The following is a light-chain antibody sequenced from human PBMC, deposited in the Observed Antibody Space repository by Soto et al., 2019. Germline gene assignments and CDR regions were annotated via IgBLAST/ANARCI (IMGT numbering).Light chain of an antibody. CDR2: DAS. J-gene: IGKJ4*01. V-gene: IGKV3-11*01. CDR1: QSLGYY. CDR3: QQRRDWPLT. Sequence: EIVLTQSPATLSLSPGERATLSCRASQSLGYYLAWFQQKRGQAPRLLIYDASNRASGIPARFSGSGSGTDFTLTISSLDPEDFAVYYCQQRRDWPLTFGXGX.